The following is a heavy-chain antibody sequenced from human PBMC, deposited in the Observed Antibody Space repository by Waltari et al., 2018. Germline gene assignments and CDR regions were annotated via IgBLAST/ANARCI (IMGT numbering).Heavy chain of an antibody. Sequence: QVQLQQWGAGLLKPSETLSLTCAVYGGSFSGYYWSWIRQPPGKGLEWIGEINHSGSTNYNQSLKSRVTISVDTSKNQFSLKLSSVTAADTAVYYCARAWISLILGATSAFDIWGQGTMVTVS. CDR3: ARAWISLILGATSAFDI. V-gene: IGHV4-34*01. J-gene: IGHJ3*02. D-gene: IGHD1-26*01. CDR1: GGSFSGYY. CDR2: INHSGST.